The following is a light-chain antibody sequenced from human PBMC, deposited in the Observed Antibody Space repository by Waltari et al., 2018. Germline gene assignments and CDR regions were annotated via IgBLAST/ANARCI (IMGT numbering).Light chain of an antibody. CDR2: GSS. V-gene: IGKV3-20*01. CDR3: QQYGRSWNT. Sequence: EIVLTQSPGTLSLSPGERATLSCRDSQSVSSNYLAWYQQRPGQAPRLLIHGSSSRATGIPDRFSGSGSGTDFTHTISRLEPEDFAVYYCQQYGRSWNTFGQGTKLEIK. J-gene: IGKJ2*01. CDR1: QSVSSNY.